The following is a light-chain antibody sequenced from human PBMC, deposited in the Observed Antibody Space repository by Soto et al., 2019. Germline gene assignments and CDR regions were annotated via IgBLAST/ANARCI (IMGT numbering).Light chain of an antibody. CDR2: DFG. CDR3: SSYTSSMTNV. J-gene: IGLJ1*01. Sequence: QSVLTQPASVSGSPGQSITISCTGTSSDVGGYNSVSWYQLHPGKPPKLFLYDFGYRPSGVFYRFSGSKFGNTASLTFFGLQAADEADYFCSSYTSSMTNVFGSGTKVTVL. V-gene: IGLV2-14*03. CDR1: SSDVGGYNS.